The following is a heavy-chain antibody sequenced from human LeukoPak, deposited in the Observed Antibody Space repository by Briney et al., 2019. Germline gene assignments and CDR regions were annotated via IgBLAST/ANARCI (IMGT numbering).Heavy chain of an antibody. J-gene: IGHJ4*02. D-gene: IGHD3-22*01. Sequence: PGGSLRLSCAASGFTFSGSAMHWVRQASGKGLEWVGRIRSKANSYATAYAASVKGRFTISRDDSKNTAYLQMNSLKTEDTAVYYCTRRLYDSSGYEYDNFDYWGQGTLVTVSS. CDR2: IRSKANSYAT. V-gene: IGHV3-73*01. CDR1: GFTFSGSA. CDR3: TRRLYDSSGYEYDNFDY.